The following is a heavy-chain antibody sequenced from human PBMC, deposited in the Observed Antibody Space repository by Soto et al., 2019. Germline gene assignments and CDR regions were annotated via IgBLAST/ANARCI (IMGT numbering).Heavy chain of an antibody. V-gene: IGHV4-31*03. CDR3: ATSYCTNGVCHLAFDY. CDR1: GGSISSGGYY. D-gene: IGHD2-8*01. Sequence: SETLSLTCTVSGGSISSGGYYWSWIRQHPGKGLEWIGYIYYSGSTYYNPSLKSRVTISVDTSKNQFSLKLSSVTAADTAVYYCATSYCTNGVCHLAFDYWGQGTLVTVSS. CDR2: IYYSGST. J-gene: IGHJ4*02.